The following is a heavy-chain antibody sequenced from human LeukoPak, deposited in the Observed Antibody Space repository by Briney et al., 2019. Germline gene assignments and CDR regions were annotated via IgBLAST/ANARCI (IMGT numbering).Heavy chain of an antibody. CDR3: ARGGGYSGYDFGY. D-gene: IGHD5-12*01. CDR2: IYYSGST. CDR1: GGSISSYY. V-gene: IGHV4-59*01. J-gene: IGHJ4*02. Sequence: PSETLSLTCTVSGGSISSYYWSWIRQPPGKGLEWIGYIYYSGSTNYNPSPKSRVTISVDTSKHQFSLNLSSVTAADTAVYYCARGGGYSGYDFGYWGQGTLVTVSS.